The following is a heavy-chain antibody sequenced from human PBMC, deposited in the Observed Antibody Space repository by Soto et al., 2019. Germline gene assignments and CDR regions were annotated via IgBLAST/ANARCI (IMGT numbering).Heavy chain of an antibody. CDR2: IKSRTDGGAA. D-gene: IGHD5-12*01. J-gene: IGHJ5*02. CDR1: GFTFSKTW. V-gene: IGHV3-15*01. CDR3: TTGHLNSGFLFDP. Sequence: DVQLVESGGGLVKPGGSLRLSCATSGFTFSKTWMSWVRQAPGKGLEWVGRIKSRTDGGAAEYAAPVKDRITISRDDSKNTLYLQMNSLKTEDTAVYYCTTGHLNSGFLFDPWGLGTRVTVSS.